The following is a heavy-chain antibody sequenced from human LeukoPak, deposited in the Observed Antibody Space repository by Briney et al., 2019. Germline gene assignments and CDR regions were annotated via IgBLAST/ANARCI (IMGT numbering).Heavy chain of an antibody. CDR3: SRSRWLRSGAMDV. CDR2: IIPIFGTA. D-gene: IGHD5-12*01. Sequence: SVKVSCKASGGTFSSYAISWVRQAPGQGLEWMGGIIPIFGTANYAQKFQGRVTITADESTSTAYMELSSLRSDDTAVFYCSRSRWLRSGAMDVWGQGTTVTVSS. V-gene: IGHV1-69*13. J-gene: IGHJ6*02. CDR1: GGTFSSYA.